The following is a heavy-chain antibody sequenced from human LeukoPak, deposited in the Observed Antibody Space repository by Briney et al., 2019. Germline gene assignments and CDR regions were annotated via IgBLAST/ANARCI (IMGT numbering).Heavy chain of an antibody. CDR3: ARDGGQFGELLTFPDY. J-gene: IGHJ4*02. V-gene: IGHV4-61*02. D-gene: IGHD3-10*01. Sequence: SETLSLTCTVSGDSISSTIYYWSWIRQPAGKGLEWIGRMSTSGSTSYNPSLKSRVTISVDTSKNQFSLKLSSVTAADTAVYYCARDGGQFGELLTFPDYWGQGTLVTVSS. CDR2: MSTSGST. CDR1: GDSISSTIYY.